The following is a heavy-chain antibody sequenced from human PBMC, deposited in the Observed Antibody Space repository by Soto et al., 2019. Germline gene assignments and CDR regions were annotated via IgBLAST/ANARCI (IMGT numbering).Heavy chain of an antibody. D-gene: IGHD2-2*01. V-gene: IGHV3-33*01. CDR3: TSRSPALDY. J-gene: IGHJ4*02. CDR2: IWYDGSNK. CDR1: GFTFSSYG. Sequence: GGSLRLSCAASGFTFSSYGMHWFRQAPGKGLEWVAVIWYDGSNKYYADSVKGRFTISRDNSKNTLYLQMNSLRAEDTAVYYCTSRSPALDYWGQGTLVTVSS.